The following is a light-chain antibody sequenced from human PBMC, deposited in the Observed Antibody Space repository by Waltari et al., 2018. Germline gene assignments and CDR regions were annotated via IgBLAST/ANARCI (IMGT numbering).Light chain of an antibody. V-gene: IGLV1-47*01. CDR3: AAWDDSLSGPV. CDR1: SSNIGRNS. CDR2: KNG. J-gene: IGLJ2*01. Sequence: QSVLPQPPSASGTPGQGVTISCSGSSSNIGRNSVSCYQQLPGTTPKLLIDKNGKRPSGVPDRFSGSKSGTSASLAVSGLRSEDEADYYCAAWDDSLSGPVFGGGTKLTVL.